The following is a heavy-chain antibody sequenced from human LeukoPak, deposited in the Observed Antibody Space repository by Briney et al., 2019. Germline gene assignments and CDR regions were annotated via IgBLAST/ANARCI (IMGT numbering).Heavy chain of an antibody. V-gene: IGHV3-23*01. CDR2: ISGSGGST. Sequence: GGSLRLSCAASGFTFSGYAMSWVRQAPGKGLEWVSAISGSGGSTYYADSVKGRFTISRDNSKNTLYLQMNSLRAEDTAVYYCAKDPRGIAVAGTDYWGQGTLVTVSS. CDR3: AKDPRGIAVAGTDY. J-gene: IGHJ4*02. CDR1: GFTFSGYA. D-gene: IGHD6-19*01.